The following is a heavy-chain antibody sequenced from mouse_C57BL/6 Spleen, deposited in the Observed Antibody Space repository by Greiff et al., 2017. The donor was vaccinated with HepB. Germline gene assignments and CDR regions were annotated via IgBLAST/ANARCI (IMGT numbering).Heavy chain of an antibody. CDR1: GYSFTSYY. CDR2: IYPGSGNT. CDR3: AAGVDY. D-gene: IGHD4-1*01. Sequence: VMLVESGPELVKPGASVKISCKASGYSFTSYYIHWVKQRPGQGLEWIGWIYPGSGNTKYNEKFKGKATLTADTSSSTAYMQLSSLTSEDSAVYYCAAGVDYWGQGTTLTVSS. V-gene: IGHV1-66*01. J-gene: IGHJ2*01.